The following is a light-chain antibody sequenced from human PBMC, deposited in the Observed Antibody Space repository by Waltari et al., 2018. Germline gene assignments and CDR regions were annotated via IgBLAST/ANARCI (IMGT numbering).Light chain of an antibody. CDR1: TSDVGGFDS. J-gene: IGLJ1*01. V-gene: IGLV2-11*01. CDR3: CSYAGSYTYV. Sequence: QSALTQPRSVSGSPGLSSTLPCTATTSDVGGFDSASWYQQHTGKAPKLLIYDVSTRPSGFPDRFSGSKSGNTASLTISGLQAEDEADYYCCSYAGSYTYVFGTGTKVTVL. CDR2: DVS.